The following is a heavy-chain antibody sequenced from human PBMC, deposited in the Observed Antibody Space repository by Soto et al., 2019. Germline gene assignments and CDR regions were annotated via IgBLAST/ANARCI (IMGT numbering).Heavy chain of an antibody. J-gene: IGHJ5*02. D-gene: IGHD6-19*01. CDR2: IYQSGVT. CDR3: AGMPYTSGLRFDP. V-gene: IGHV4-30-2*01. Sequence: SETLSLTCTMSGDSYSISTYSWSWIRQPPGKALQWIGFIYQSGVTSYNPSLASRVSISLDRSNNQCSLKLKSVTAADTAVYFCAGMPYTSGLRFDPWGPGTLGTVSS. CDR1: GDSYSISTYS.